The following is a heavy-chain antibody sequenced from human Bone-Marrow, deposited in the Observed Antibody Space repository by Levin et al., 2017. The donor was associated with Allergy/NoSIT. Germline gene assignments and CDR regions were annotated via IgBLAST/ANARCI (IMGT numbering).Heavy chain of an antibody. CDR2: ISSSSSYI. Sequence: GGSLRLSCAASGFTFSSYSMNWVRQAPGKGLEWVSSISSSSSYIYYADSVKGRFTISRDNAKNSLYLQMNSLRAEDTAVYYCARVKRYYYDSSGYYRSGGAFDYWGQGTLVTVSS. CDR3: ARVKRYYYDSSGYYRSGGAFDY. D-gene: IGHD3-22*01. CDR1: GFTFSSYS. J-gene: IGHJ4*02. V-gene: IGHV3-21*01.